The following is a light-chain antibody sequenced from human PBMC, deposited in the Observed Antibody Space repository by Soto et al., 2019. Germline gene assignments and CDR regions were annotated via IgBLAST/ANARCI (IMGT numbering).Light chain of an antibody. V-gene: IGLV1-47*01. CDR3: AAWDDSLSGRGV. J-gene: IGLJ2*01. CDR1: SSNIGSNY. CDR2: RNN. Sequence: QSVLTQPPSASGTPGQRVTISCSGSSSNIGSNYVYWYQQLPGTAPKLLIYRNNQRPSGVPDRFSGSKSGTSASLAISGLRSEDEAYYYCAAWDDSLSGRGVFGGGTKVTVL.